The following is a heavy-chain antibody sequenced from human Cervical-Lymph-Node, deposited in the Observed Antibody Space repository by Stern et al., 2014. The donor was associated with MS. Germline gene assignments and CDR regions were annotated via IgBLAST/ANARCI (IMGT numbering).Heavy chain of an antibody. CDR3: ARESQRGYFYGLDV. J-gene: IGHJ6*02. Sequence: DQLGESGADVKKPGASVKVSCKASGYTFTNYYIHWVRQAPGQGLEWMGRTNPNTGGTSYAQKFQGRVTMSRDTSIRQDYMDLKSLRSDDTAVYYCARESQRGYFYGLDVWGQGTTVTVSS. V-gene: IGHV1-2*06. CDR1: GYTFTNYY. D-gene: IGHD5-24*01. CDR2: TNPNTGGT.